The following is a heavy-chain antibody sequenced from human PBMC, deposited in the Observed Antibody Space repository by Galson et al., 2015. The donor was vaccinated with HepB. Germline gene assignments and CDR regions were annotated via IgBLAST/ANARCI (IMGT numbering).Heavy chain of an antibody. D-gene: IGHD2-2*01. CDR1: GYTFTSYA. J-gene: IGHJ5*02. CDR2: INAGNGNT. CDR3: ARGVVVPPGGFDP. Sequence: SVKVSCKASGYTFTSYAMHWVRQAPGQRLEWMGWINAGNGNTKYSQKFQGRVTITRDTSASTAYMELSSLRSEDTAVYYCARGVVVPPGGFDPWGQGTLVTVSS. V-gene: IGHV1-3*01.